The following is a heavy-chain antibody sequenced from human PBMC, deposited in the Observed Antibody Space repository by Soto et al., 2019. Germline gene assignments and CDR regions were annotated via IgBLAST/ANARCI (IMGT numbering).Heavy chain of an antibody. Sequence: SETLSLTCTVSGGSISGHYWSWIRQPPGKGLEWVGYIYSSGSTYVRPSLKSRVSMSVDPSKNQVSLRLTSVTATDTAVYYCARTPIGYLSSGTCSNCFDFWGQGTLDAGSA. CDR1: GGSISGHY. CDR2: IYSSGST. J-gene: IGHJ5*01. CDR3: ARTPIGYLSSGTCSNCFDF. D-gene: IGHD2-15*01. V-gene: IGHV4-59*08.